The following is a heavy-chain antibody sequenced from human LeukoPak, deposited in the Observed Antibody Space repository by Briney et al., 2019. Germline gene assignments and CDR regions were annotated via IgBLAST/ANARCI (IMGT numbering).Heavy chain of an antibody. CDR1: GYTFTGYY. D-gene: IGHD3-22*01. CDR3: ARIPYDSSGYPIDY. V-gene: IGHV1-2*02. Sequence: ASVKVSCKASGYTFTGYYMHWVRQAPGQGLEWMGWINPNSGGTNYAQKFQGRVTMTRDTSSSTAYMELSRLRSDDTAVYYCARIPYDSSGYPIDYWGQGTPVTVSS. CDR2: INPNSGGT. J-gene: IGHJ4*02.